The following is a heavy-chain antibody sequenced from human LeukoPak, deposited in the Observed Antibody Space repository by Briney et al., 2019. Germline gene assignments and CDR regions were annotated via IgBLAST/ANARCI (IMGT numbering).Heavy chain of an antibody. V-gene: IGHV1-58*02. CDR2: IVVGSGNT. CDR3: AKLLHDYGDSPHYYGMDV. Sequence: SVKVSCKAPGSTFSNPATHWMRQARGQRLEWIGRIVVGSGNTNYAQKFQERVTITRDMSTGTAYMEMSSLRSEDTAVYYCAKLLHDYGDSPHYYGMDVWGQGTTVTVSS. J-gene: IGHJ6*02. D-gene: IGHD4-17*01. CDR1: GSTFSNPA.